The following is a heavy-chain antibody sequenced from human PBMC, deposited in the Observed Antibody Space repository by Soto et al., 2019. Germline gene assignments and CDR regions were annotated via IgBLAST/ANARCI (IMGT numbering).Heavy chain of an antibody. Sequence: GGSLRLSCAASGLTFSSYAMSWVRQAPGKGLEWVSAISGSGGSTYYADSVKGRFTISRDNSKNTLYLQMNSLGAEDTAVYYCARDFVVGGPTINYYYGMDVWGQGTTVTVSS. CDR2: ISGSGGST. CDR1: GLTFSSYA. CDR3: ARDFVVGGPTINYYYGMDV. V-gene: IGHV3-23*01. J-gene: IGHJ6*02. D-gene: IGHD1-26*01.